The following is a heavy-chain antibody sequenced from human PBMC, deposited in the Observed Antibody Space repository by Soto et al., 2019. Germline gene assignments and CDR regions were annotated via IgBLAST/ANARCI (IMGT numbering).Heavy chain of an antibody. CDR3: ARDPCSGYDSTRDYYIRAFDI. CDR2: IDYSGST. Sequence: SETLSLTCTVSCVSISGYSWSWIRQRPGKGLKRIGYIDYSGSTYYNPSLKSRVTISVDTSKNKFSLKLSSVTAADTAVYYCARDPCSGYDSTRDYYIRAFDIWGQVTMVSVAS. J-gene: IGHJ3*02. D-gene: IGHD3-22*01. CDR1: CVSISGYS. V-gene: IGHV4-59*12.